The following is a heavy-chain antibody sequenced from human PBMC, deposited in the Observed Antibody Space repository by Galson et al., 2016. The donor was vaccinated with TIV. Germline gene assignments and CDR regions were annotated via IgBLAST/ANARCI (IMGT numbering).Heavy chain of an antibody. Sequence: QSGAEVKKPGESLKISCKGSGYSFTGSWIDWVRQVPGKGVEWMGVISPGDSDTKYRPTFHGHFTISVDTAISTPFLEWSSLKASDTAIYSCARRGREETNEGGLDVWGQGTTVTVSS. CDR1: GYSFTGSW. V-gene: IGHV5-51*01. D-gene: IGHD1-1*01. CDR3: ARRGREETNEGGLDV. J-gene: IGHJ6*02. CDR2: ISPGDSDT.